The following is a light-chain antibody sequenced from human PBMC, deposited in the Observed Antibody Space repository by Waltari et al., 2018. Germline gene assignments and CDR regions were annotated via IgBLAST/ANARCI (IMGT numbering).Light chain of an antibody. J-gene: IGKJ4*01. CDR3: QQTSMTPLT. V-gene: IGKV1-39*01. Sequence: QMPQSPSSLSASLGDRVTITCRASQTIYHYLNWYQQKQGQVPTLLMYTASNLQSGVTPRFSGSGFGTDFTLTISSLQPEDVATYYCQQTSMTPLTFGEGTKVEI. CDR2: TAS. CDR1: QTIYHY.